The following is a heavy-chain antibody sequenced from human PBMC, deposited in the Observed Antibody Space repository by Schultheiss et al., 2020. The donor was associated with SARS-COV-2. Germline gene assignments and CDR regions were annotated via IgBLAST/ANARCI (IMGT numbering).Heavy chain of an antibody. CDR3: ARYTAMVPWYFDY. J-gene: IGHJ4*02. CDR1: GYTFTSYD. V-gene: IGHV1-8*01. CDR2: MNPNSGNT. D-gene: IGHD5-18*01. Sequence: ASVKVSCKASGYTFTSYDINWVRQATGQGLEWMGWMNPNSGNTGYAQKFQGRVTMTRNTSISTAYMELSSLRSEDTAVYYCARYTAMVPWYFDYWGQGTLVTVSS.